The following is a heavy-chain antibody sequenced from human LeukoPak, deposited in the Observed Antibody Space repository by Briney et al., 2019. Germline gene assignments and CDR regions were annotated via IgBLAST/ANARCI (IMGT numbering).Heavy chain of an antibody. V-gene: IGHV3-30*18. Sequence: PGRSLRLSCAASGFTFSSYGMHWVRQAPGKGLEWVAVISYDGSNKYYADSVKGRFTISRDNSKNTLYLQMNSLRGEDTALYYCAKDFHLVTTLDYWGQGTLATVSS. CDR2: ISYDGSNK. J-gene: IGHJ4*02. D-gene: IGHD2-21*02. CDR1: GFTFSSYG. CDR3: AKDFHLVTTLDY.